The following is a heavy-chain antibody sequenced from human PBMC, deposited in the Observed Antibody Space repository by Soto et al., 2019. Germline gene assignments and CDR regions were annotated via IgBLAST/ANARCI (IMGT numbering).Heavy chain of an antibody. CDR3: AKDVNSDILTGPSDY. CDR1: GFTFSTYA. CDR2: ISGSGGRT. Sequence: EVQLLESGGGLLQPGGSLRLSCAASGFTFSTYAMSWVRQGPGKGLEWVSGISGSGGRTNYADSVKGRFTISRDNSKNTLYLQMNSLRADDTAAYYCAKDVNSDILTGPSDYWGQGTLVTVSS. J-gene: IGHJ4*02. V-gene: IGHV3-23*01. D-gene: IGHD3-9*01.